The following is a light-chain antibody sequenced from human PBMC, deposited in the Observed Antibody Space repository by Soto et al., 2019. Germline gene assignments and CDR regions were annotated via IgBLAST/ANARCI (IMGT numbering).Light chain of an antibody. CDR3: GTWDSSLSPQV. V-gene: IGLV1-51*02. J-gene: IGLJ1*01. Sequence: HSVLTPPPAGFAAPGQKVAISRSGSSPIICNNYVSGYQRLPGTSPKLLIYENEKRPSGIPERFSGSKSGTSATLGITGLQTGDEVDYYCGTWDSSLSPQVFPTGTKVTV. CDR2: ENE. CDR1: SPIICNNY.